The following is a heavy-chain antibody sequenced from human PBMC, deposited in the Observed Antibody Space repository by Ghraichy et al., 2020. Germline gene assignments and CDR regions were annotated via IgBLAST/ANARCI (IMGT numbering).Heavy chain of an antibody. J-gene: IGHJ3*02. D-gene: IGHD6-13*01. CDR2: ISGSGGST. V-gene: IGHV3-23*01. CDR3: AKLVGAAGVYDAFDI. CDR1: GFTFSSYA. Sequence: GGSLRLSCAASGFTFSSYAMSWVRQAPGKGLEWVSGISGSGGSTYYADSVKGRFTISRDNSKNTLYLQMNSLRAEDTAVYYCAKLVGAAGVYDAFDIWGQGTMVTVSS.